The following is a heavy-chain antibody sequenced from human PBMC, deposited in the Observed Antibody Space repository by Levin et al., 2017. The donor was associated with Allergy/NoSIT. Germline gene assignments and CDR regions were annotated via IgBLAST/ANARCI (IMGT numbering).Heavy chain of an antibody. CDR2: ISYDGSNK. J-gene: IGHJ4*02. CDR1: GFTFSSYG. V-gene: IGHV3-30*18. D-gene: IGHD3-10*01. Sequence: GESLKISCAASGFTFSSYGMHWVRQAPGKGLEWVAVISYDGSNKYYADSVKGRFTISRDNSKNTLYLQMNSLRAEDTAVYYCAKDVHYYGSKTGLTDWGQGTLVTVSS. CDR3: AKDVHYYGSKTGLTD.